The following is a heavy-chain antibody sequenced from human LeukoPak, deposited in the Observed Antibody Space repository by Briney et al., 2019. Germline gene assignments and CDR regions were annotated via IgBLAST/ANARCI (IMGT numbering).Heavy chain of an antibody. Sequence: GGSLRLSCAASGFTFSDYYMSWIRQAPGKGLEWVSYISSSGSTIYYADSVKGRFTISRDNAKNSLYLQMNSLRAEGTAVYYCASTVDTAMVNDYYYYGMDVWGQGTTVTVSS. CDR2: ISSSGSTI. CDR3: ASTVDTAMVNDYYYYGMDV. J-gene: IGHJ6*02. V-gene: IGHV3-11*01. D-gene: IGHD5-18*01. CDR1: GFTFSDYY.